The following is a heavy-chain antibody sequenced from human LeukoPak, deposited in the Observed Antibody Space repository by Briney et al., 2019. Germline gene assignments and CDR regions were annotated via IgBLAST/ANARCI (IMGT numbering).Heavy chain of an antibody. J-gene: IGHJ5*02. Sequence: SETLSLTCTVSGGSISSYYWSWIRQPPGKGLEWIGYIYYSGSTNYNPSLTSRVTISVDTSKNQFSLRLSSVTAADTAVYYCARQYYDFWSDPNPYWFDPWGQGTLVTVSS. CDR3: ARQYYDFWSDPNPYWFDP. CDR2: IYYSGST. D-gene: IGHD3-3*01. CDR1: GGSISSYY. V-gene: IGHV4-59*01.